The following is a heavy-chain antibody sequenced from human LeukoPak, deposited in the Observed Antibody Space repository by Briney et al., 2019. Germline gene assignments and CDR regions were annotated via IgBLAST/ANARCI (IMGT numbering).Heavy chain of an antibody. CDR3: ARRAGGIAAGTRPFDY. V-gene: IGHV4-39*01. J-gene: IGHJ4*02. CDR2: IYYSGST. CDR1: GASFSSSTYY. D-gene: IGHD6-13*01. Sequence: SETLSLTCTVSGASFSSSTYYWGWIRQPPGKGLEWIGSIYYSGSTYYNPSLKSRVTMSVDTSKNQFSLKLSSVTAADTAVYYCARRAGGIAAGTRPFDYWGQGTLVTVSS.